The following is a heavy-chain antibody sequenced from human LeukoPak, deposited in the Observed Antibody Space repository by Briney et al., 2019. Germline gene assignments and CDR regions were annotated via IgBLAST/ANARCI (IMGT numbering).Heavy chain of an antibody. Sequence: GGSLRLSCAASGFTVSSNEMSWVRQAPGKGLEWVSYIDSSGSTIHYADSVKGRFTISRDNAKNSLYLQMNSLRAEDTAVYYCARTKEMATISYFDSWGQGTLVTVSS. CDR1: GFTVSSNE. CDR3: ARTKEMATISYFDS. D-gene: IGHD5-24*01. CDR2: IDSSGSTI. J-gene: IGHJ4*02. V-gene: IGHV3-48*03.